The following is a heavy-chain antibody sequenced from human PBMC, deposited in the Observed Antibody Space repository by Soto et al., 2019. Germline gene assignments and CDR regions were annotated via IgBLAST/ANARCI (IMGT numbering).Heavy chain of an antibody. CDR3: APHVSCSGGSCQYDAFAI. CDR2: ITADGGT. V-gene: IGHV3-23*01. J-gene: IGHJ3*02. CDR1: GFTVSSHA. D-gene: IGHD2-15*01. Sequence: EVQVLESGGGLVQPGGSLRLSCEGSGFTVSSHAMTWIRQAPGKGPEWVSTITADGGTYYADSVTGRFAMSRDTSENTLYLRMNSLGVEDTAAYYCAPHVSCSGGSCQYDAFAIRGQGTMVTVSS.